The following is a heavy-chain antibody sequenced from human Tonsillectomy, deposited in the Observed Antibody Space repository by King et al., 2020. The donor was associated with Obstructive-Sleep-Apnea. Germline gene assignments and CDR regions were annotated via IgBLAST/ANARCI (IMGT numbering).Heavy chain of an antibody. Sequence: VQLQESGPGLVKPSQTLSLTCTVSGGSISSGAYSWSWIRQHPGKGLEWIGCIYYSGTTYYNPSLKSRATISVDTAKNHFSLKLSSVTAADTAVYYCARVLGMYSGYECFDYWGQGTLVTVSS. CDR3: ARVLGMYSGYECFDY. J-gene: IGHJ4*02. V-gene: IGHV4-31*03. CDR2: IYYSGTT. CDR1: GGSISSGAYS. D-gene: IGHD5-12*01.